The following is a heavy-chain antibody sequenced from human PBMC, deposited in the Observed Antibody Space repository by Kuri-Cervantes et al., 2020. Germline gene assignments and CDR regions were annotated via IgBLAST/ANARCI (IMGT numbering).Heavy chain of an antibody. Sequence: GGSLRLSCVGSGFTFSPYSLNWVRQAPGKGLEWVSCISSSSSYIYYADSVKGRFTISRDNAKNSLYLQMNSLRAEDTAVYYCARDDCSGGSCYSNYWGQGTLVTVSS. CDR2: ISSSSSYI. J-gene: IGHJ4*02. V-gene: IGHV3-21*01. D-gene: IGHD2-15*01. CDR3: ARDDCSGGSCYSNY. CDR1: GFTFSPYS.